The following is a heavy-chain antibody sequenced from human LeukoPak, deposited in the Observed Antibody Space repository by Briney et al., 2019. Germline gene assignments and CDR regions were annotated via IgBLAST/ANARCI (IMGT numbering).Heavy chain of an antibody. V-gene: IGHV1-69*05. J-gene: IGHJ4*02. CDR1: GGTFSSYA. Sequence: GASVKVSCKASGGTFSSYAISWVRQAPGQGLEWMGRIIPIFGTANYAQKFQGRVTITTDESTSTAYMELSSLRSEDTAVYYCARDRYGYGYFDYWGQGTLVTVSS. CDR2: IIPIFGTA. CDR3: ARDRYGYGYFDY. D-gene: IGHD5-18*01.